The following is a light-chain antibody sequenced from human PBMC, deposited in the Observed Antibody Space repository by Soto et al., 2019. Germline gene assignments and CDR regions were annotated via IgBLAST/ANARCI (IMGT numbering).Light chain of an antibody. V-gene: IGKV1-39*01. J-gene: IGKJ4*01. CDR1: QSVSSS. CDR3: QQSYSTPLT. CDR2: AAS. Sequence: TQSPGTLSLSPGERATLSCRASQSVSSSLAWYQQKPGKAPKLLIYAASSLQSGVPSRFSGSGSGTDFTLTISSLQPEDFATYYCQQSYSTPLTFGGGTKVEIK.